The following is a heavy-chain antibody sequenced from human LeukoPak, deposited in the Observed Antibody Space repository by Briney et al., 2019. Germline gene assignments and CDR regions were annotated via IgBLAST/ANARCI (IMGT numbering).Heavy chain of an antibody. V-gene: IGHV4-4*07. CDR1: GGAISSAY. Sequence: SETLSLTCTVSGGAISSAYWSWIRQPAGKGLEWIGRIYTSGSTNYNPSLKSRVTMSVDTSKNQFSLKLSSVTAADTAVYYCARGALNWSYYYGMDVWGQGTTVTVSS. CDR3: ARGALNWSYYYGMDV. J-gene: IGHJ6*02. D-gene: IGHD3/OR15-3a*01. CDR2: IYTSGST.